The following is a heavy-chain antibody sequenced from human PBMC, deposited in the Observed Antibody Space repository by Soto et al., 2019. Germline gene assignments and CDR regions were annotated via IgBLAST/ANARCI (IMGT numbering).Heavy chain of an antibody. CDR2: IRSKANSYAT. D-gene: IGHD2-21*02. V-gene: IGHV3-73*01. CDR3: TRNVGDSETYYYYYMDV. CDR1: GLHIIGSA. J-gene: IGHJ6*03. Sequence: GGSLRLSCAASGLHIIGSAMHWVRKDTGKGLEWVGRIRSKANSYATAYAASVKGRFTISRDDSKNTAYLQMNSLKTEDTAVYYCTRNVGDSETYYYYYMDVWGKGTTVTVSS.